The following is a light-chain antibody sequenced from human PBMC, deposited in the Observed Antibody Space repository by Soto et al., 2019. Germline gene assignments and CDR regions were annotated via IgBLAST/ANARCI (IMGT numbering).Light chain of an antibody. Sequence: QSALTQPPSASGSPGQSVTISCTGTKSDIGVYDFVSWYQHHPGKAPRLIIYEVNKRPSGVPDRFSGSKSGYTASLTVSGLQTEDEAFYYCSSSAGIYHYLVFGGGTKLTVL. CDR3: SSSAGIYHYLV. CDR2: EVN. V-gene: IGLV2-8*01. J-gene: IGLJ3*02. CDR1: KSDIGVYDF.